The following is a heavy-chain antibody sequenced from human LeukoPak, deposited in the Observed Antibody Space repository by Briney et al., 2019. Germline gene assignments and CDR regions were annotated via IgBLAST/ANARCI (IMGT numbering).Heavy chain of an antibody. D-gene: IGHD3-22*01. CDR2: ISYDGSNK. J-gene: IGHJ4*02. Sequence: PGGSLGLSCAASRFTFSSYAMHWVRQAPNKGLEWVAVISYDGSNKYYADSVKGRFTISRDNSKNTLYLQMNSLRAEDTAVYYCAKRTSSGSIDYWGQGTLVTVSS. CDR3: AKRTSSGSIDY. V-gene: IGHV3-30-3*02. CDR1: RFTFSSYA.